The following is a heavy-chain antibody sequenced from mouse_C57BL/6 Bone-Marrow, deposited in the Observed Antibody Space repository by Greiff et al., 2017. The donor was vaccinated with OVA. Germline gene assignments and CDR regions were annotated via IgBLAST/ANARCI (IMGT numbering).Heavy chain of an antibody. CDR1: GYTFTDYY. CDR3: ARRVAVFDY. V-gene: IGHV1-76*01. CDR2: IYPGDGDT. J-gene: IGHJ2*01. Sequence: VQLQQSGAELVRPGASVKLSCKASGYTFTDYYINWVKQRPGQGLEWIARIYPGDGDTNYNGKFKGKATLTADKSSSTAYMQLSSLTSEDSAVYFCARRVAVFDYWGQGTTLTVSS.